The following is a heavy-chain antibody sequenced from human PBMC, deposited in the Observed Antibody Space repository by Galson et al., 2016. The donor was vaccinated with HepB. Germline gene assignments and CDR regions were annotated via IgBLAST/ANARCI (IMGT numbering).Heavy chain of an antibody. D-gene: IGHD4-11*01. CDR3: MSPYYGNDKNF. V-gene: IGHV3-64D*06. CDR1: GFTFRDYS. J-gene: IGHJ4*02. Sequence: SLRLSCAVSGFTFRDYSMHWVRQAPGKRLEYVSAITANGDTTYYADSVQGRFTISRDNSKNTFYLQMTSLRSEDTAVYYCMSPYYGNDKNFWGRGTLVTVSS. CDR2: ITANGDTT.